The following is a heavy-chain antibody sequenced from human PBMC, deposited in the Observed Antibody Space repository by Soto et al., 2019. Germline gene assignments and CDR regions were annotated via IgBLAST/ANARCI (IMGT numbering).Heavy chain of an antibody. Sequence: SETLSLTCAVYGGPFSSNYWNWIRQPPGKGLEWIGEINHSGSSKYNPSLKSRITMSVDASKNQFSLKLSSVTAADTAVYYCARGRRSGYSSSASCYMLDSWGQGALVTVSS. CDR1: GGPFSSNY. J-gene: IGHJ4*02. D-gene: IGHD2-2*03. CDR3: ARGRRSGYSSSASCYMLDS. CDR2: INHSGSS. V-gene: IGHV4-34*01.